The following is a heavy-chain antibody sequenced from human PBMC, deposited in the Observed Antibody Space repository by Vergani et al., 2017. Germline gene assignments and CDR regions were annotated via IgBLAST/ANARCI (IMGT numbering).Heavy chain of an antibody. V-gene: IGHV3-30*02. J-gene: IGHJ4*02. Sequence: VQLLESGGDLVQPGGSLRLSCAASGFTFNHYAMNWVRQAPGKGLEWVAFIQKDGIDEFYADSVRGRFTISRDISKNTLYLEMNSLSAEDTALYHCVKDHPVFDEWGRGSLVSVS. CDR3: VKDHPVFDE. CDR1: GFTFNHYA. CDR2: IQKDGIDE.